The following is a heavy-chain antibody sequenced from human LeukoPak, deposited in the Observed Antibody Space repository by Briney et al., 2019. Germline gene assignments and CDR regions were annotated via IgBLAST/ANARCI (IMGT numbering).Heavy chain of an antibody. V-gene: IGHV3-66*01. CDR3: ARDLSGYSYGFGGDL. CDR1: GFTISANF. D-gene: IGHD5-18*01. J-gene: IGHJ4*02. CDR2: MYSVGST. Sequence: PGGSLRLSCAASGFTISANFMSWVRQAPGKGLEWVSIMYSVGSTFYADSVKGRFTISRDPSKNSLDLQMDSLRVADTAVYYCARDLSGYSYGFGGDLWGQGTLVTVSS.